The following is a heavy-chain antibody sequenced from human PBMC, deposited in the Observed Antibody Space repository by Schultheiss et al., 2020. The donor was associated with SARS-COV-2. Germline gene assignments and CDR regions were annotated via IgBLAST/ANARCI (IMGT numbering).Heavy chain of an antibody. V-gene: IGHV4-61*01. J-gene: IGHJ2*01. Sequence: SETLSLTCTVSGGSVSSGSYYWSWIRQPPGKGLEWIGYIYYSGSTNYNPSLKSRVTISVDTSKNQFSLKLSSVTAADTAVYYCARFRGPKNWYFDLWGRGTLVTVSS. CDR1: GGSVSSGSYY. CDR2: IYYSGST. CDR3: ARFRGPKNWYFDL.